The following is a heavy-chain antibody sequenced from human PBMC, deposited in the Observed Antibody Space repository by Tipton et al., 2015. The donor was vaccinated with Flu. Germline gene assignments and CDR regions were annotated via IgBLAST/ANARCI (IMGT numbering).Heavy chain of an antibody. CDR3: ARAGQPDAFDI. Sequence: TLSLTCTVSGGSISSYYWSWIRQPPGKGLKWIGYIYYSGSTNYNPSLKSRVTISVDTSKNQFSLKLSSVTAADTAVYYCARAGQPDAFDIWGQGTMVTVSP. V-gene: IGHV4-59*01. J-gene: IGHJ3*02. CDR2: IYYSGST. CDR1: GGSISSYY.